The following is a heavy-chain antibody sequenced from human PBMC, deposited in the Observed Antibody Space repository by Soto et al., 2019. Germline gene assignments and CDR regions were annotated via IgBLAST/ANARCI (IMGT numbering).Heavy chain of an antibody. V-gene: IGHV3-74*01. D-gene: IGHD6-13*01. CDR1: GFTFSSYW. CDR2: INSDGSST. J-gene: IGHJ4*02. Sequence: PGGSLRLSCAASGFTFSSYWMHWVRQAPGKGLVWVSRINSDGSSTSYADSVKGRFTISRDNAKNTLYLQMNSLRAEDTAVYYCARGPGTYSSSWPIDYWGQGTLVTVSS. CDR3: ARGPGTYSSSWPIDY.